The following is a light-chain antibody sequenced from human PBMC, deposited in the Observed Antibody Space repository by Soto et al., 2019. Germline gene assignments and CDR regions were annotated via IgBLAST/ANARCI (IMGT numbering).Light chain of an antibody. CDR2: RNN. CDR1: NSNIGSNY. CDR3: AAWDDSLSGLYL. V-gene: IGLV1-47*01. Sequence: VRKNPPSGTSIARGGRSISYTGNNSNIGSNYVYWYYQFPGTAPKLLIYRNNQRPSGVPERFSGSKSGTSASLAISGLRSEDEADYYCAAWDDSLSGLYLLGTAPKSTV. J-gene: IGLJ1*01.